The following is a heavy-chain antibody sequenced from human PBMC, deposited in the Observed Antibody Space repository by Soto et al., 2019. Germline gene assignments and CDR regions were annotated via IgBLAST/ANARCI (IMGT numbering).Heavy chain of an antibody. V-gene: IGHV1-58*01. D-gene: IGHD3-22*01. CDR1: GFTFTSSA. CDR2: IVVGSGNT. Sequence: ASVKVSCKASGFTFTSSAVQWVRQARGQRLEWIGWIVVGSGNTNYAQKFQERVTITRDMSTSTAYMELSSLRSEDTAVHYCAANREYYYDSSGPAPMYYFDYWGQGTLVTVSS. J-gene: IGHJ4*02. CDR3: AANREYYYDSSGPAPMYYFDY.